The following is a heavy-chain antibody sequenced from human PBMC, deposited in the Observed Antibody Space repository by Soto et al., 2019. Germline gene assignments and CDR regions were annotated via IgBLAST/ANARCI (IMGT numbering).Heavy chain of an antibody. Sequence: QLQLQESGPGLVKPSETLSLTCTVSGGSISSPTYYWAWIRQPPGKGLEWIANIYYTGNTYYNASLKNRLTISVDSSKNQFSLKMNSVTAADTAVYYCARHVMIRGILRWFDPWGQGTLVTVSS. CDR3: ARHVMIRGILRWFDP. J-gene: IGHJ5*02. CDR2: IYYTGNT. D-gene: IGHD3-10*01. CDR1: GGSISSPTYY. V-gene: IGHV4-39*01.